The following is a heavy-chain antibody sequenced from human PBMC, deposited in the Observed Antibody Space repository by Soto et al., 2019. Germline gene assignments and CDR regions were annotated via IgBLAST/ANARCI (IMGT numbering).Heavy chain of an antibody. CDR3: AKENLPYAPIEY. D-gene: IGHD2-2*01. J-gene: IGHJ4*02. V-gene: IGHV3-30*18. Sequence: QVQLVESGGGVVQPGRSLTLSCEASGYTFSSNGMHWVRQAPGKGLNWVAAISHDGRNKFYGDSVKGRFTISRDNSKNTVYLHMNSLTAEDTAVYYCAKENLPYAPIEYWGQGTPVAVSS. CDR2: ISHDGRNK. CDR1: GYTFSSNG.